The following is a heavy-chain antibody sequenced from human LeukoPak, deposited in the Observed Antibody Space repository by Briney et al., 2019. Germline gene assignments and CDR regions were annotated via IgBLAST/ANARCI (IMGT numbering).Heavy chain of an antibody. V-gene: IGHV3-23*01. CDR3: ARVYYYDKRRDFDY. D-gene: IGHD3-22*01. Sequence: PGGSLRLSCAASGFTFSSYAMSWVRQAPGKGLEWVSAISGSGGSTYYADSVKGRFTISRDNSKNTLYLQMNSLRAEDTAVYYCARVYYYDKRRDFDYWGQGTLVTVSS. CDR1: GFTFSSYA. CDR2: ISGSGGST. J-gene: IGHJ4*02.